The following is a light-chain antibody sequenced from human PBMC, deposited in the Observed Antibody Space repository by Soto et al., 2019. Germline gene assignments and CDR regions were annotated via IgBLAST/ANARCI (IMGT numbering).Light chain of an antibody. V-gene: IGKV1-39*01. J-gene: IGKJ2*01. CDR2: AAS. CDR3: QQSYSTPRT. CDR1: KSISSY. Sequence: DIQMTQSPSSLSASVGYRVTITCRASKSISSYLNWYQQKPGKAPKLLIYAASSLQSGVPSRFSGSGSGTDFTLTISSLQPEDFATYYCQQSYSTPRTFGQGTKLEIK.